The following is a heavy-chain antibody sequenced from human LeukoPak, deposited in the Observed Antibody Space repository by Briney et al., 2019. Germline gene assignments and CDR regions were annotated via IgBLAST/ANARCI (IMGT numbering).Heavy chain of an antibody. Sequence: PGGSLRLSCAASGFPFNNFGMHWVRQAPGKGLEWVSFIGYEGVHKYYAHSVKGRFTISKDNSKPTLYLQINSLRPEHPAFYDCAKDLRGGYSSDYGGEGTLVTVFS. CDR3: AKDLRGGYSSDY. V-gene: IGHV3-30*02. CDR2: IGYEGVHK. CDR1: GFPFNNFG. D-gene: IGHD4-23*01. J-gene: IGHJ4*02.